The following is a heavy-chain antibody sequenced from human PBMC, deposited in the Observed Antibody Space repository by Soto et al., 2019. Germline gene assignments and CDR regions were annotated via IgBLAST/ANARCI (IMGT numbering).Heavy chain of an antibody. Sequence: QLQLQESGPGLVKPSETLSLTCTVSGGSISSSSFHWGWIRQPPGKGLEWIGSIYYSGSTYYSPSLKRRVTMLVDTSKSQFALKLGSVTAADTAVYYCARRERAAGKDWWFAPWGQGTLVTVSS. CDR3: ARRERAAGKDWWFAP. J-gene: IGHJ5*02. CDR2: IYYSGST. D-gene: IGHD6-13*01. V-gene: IGHV4-39*01. CDR1: GGSISSSSFH.